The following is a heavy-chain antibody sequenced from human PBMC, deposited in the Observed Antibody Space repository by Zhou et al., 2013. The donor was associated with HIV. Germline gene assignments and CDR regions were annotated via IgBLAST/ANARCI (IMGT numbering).Heavy chain of an antibody. CDR3: GRGPYYSNAPGGPLDI. V-gene: IGHV1-69*04. Sequence: QVQLVQSGGEVKKPGSSVKVSCKGSGDSFNRYAISWVRQAPGQGLEWMGRIIPLLGIPNYAQMFQGRVTITADTSTSTVYMELNSLRSEDTALYYCGRGPYYSNAPGGPLDIWGQGDMGHHLF. CDR2: IIPLLGIP. CDR1: GDSFNRYA. D-gene: IGHD1-26*01. J-gene: IGHJ3*02.